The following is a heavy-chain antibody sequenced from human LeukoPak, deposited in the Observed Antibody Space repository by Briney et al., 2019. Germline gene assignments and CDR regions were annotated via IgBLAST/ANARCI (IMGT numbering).Heavy chain of an antibody. J-gene: IGHJ4*02. CDR1: GYTFTSYG. CDR2: IIPILGIA. CDR3: AREIRTYYYDSSGYYYPY. V-gene: IGHV1-69*04. Sequence: ASVKVSCKASGYTFTSYGISWVRQAPGQGLEWMGRIIPILGIANYAQKFQGRVTITADKSTSTAYMELSSLRSEDTAVYYCAREIRTYYYDSSGYYYPYWGQGTLVTVSS. D-gene: IGHD3-22*01.